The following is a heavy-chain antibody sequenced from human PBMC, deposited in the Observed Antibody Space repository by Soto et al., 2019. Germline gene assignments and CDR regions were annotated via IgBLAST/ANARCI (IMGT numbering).Heavy chain of an antibody. D-gene: IGHD3-10*01. V-gene: IGHV4-31*03. Sequence: QVQLQESGPGLAKPSQTLSLTCTVSGGSISSDSDYWSWIRQHPGKGLEYIGYIYYTGSTYYTPSLKSRVTISVDTSKNQFSLKLGSVTAADTAVYYCARDSERRLSWGQGTLVTVSS. J-gene: IGHJ4*02. CDR2: IYYTGST. CDR3: ARDSERRLS. CDR1: GGSISSDSDY.